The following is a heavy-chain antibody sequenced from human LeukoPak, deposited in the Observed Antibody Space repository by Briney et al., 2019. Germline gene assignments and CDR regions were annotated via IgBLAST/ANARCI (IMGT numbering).Heavy chain of an antibody. D-gene: IGHD1-26*01. J-gene: IGHJ4*02. Sequence: KPSETLSLTCAVYGGSFSGYYWSWIRRPPGKGLEWIGEINHSGSTNYNPSLKSRVTISVDTSKNQFSLKLRSVTAADTAVYYCARHVNSNGSPSDYWGQGTLVTVSS. CDR3: ARHVNSNGSPSDY. CDR2: INHSGST. V-gene: IGHV4-34*01. CDR1: GGSFSGYY.